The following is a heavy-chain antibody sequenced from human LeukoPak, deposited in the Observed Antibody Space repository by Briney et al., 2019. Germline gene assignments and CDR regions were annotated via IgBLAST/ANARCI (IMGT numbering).Heavy chain of an antibody. J-gene: IGHJ6*03. Sequence: SETLSLTCTVSGGSISSGGYYWSWIRQPPGKGLEWIGYIYHSGSTYYNPSLKSRVTISVDRSKNQFSLKLSSVTAADTAVYYCARDSPILEFPRGYYMDVWGKGTTVTVSS. CDR1: GGSISSGGYY. D-gene: IGHD3-3*01. CDR2: IYHSGST. V-gene: IGHV4-30-2*01. CDR3: ARDSPILEFPRGYYMDV.